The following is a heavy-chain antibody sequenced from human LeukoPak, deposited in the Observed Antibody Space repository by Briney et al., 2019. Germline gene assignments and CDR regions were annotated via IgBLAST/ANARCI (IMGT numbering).Heavy chain of an antibody. CDR3: AREDYGIAVAGSYRPPDY. Sequence: GGSLRLSCAASGFTFSSYGMRWVRQAPGKGLEWVAVIWYDGSNKYYADSVKGRFTISRDNSKNTLYLQMNSLRAEDTAVYYCAREDYGIAVAGSYRPPDYWGQGTLVTVSS. CDR2: IWYDGSNK. CDR1: GFTFSSYG. D-gene: IGHD6-19*01. J-gene: IGHJ4*02. V-gene: IGHV3-33*01.